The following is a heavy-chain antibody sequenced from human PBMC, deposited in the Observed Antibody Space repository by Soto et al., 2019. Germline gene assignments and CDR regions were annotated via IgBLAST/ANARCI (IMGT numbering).Heavy chain of an antibody. J-gene: IGHJ4*02. CDR3: ARDTRDLYNFEF. CDR1: GYTFNAYY. D-gene: IGHD2-21*01. V-gene: IGHV1-2*02. Sequence: GASVKVSCKASGYTFNAYYIHWVRQAPGQGLEWVGRINPNSGDTTYTQKFEGRVTMTRDTSISTAYLELSGLRSDDTAIYYCARDTRDLYNFEFWGQGTLVSVSS. CDR2: INPNSGDT.